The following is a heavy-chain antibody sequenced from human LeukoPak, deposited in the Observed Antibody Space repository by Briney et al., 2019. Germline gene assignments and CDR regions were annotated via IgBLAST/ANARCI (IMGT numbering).Heavy chain of an antibody. J-gene: IGHJ4*02. CDR1: GGFVRISY. V-gene: IGHV4-59*08. CDR2: IYYSGST. Sequence: PSETLSLTCTVSGGFVRISYWSWIRQPPGKGLEWIGYIYYSGSTNYNPSLKSRVTISVDTSKNQFSLKLTSVTAADTSMYYCARLAHGRHDYWGQGTLVTVSS. CDR3: ARLAHGRHDY.